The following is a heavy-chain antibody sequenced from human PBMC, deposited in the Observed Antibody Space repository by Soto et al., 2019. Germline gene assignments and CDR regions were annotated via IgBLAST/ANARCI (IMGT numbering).Heavy chain of an antibody. D-gene: IGHD1-1*01. J-gene: IGHJ4*02. CDR2: ISGTGGST. Sequence: EVQLLESGGGLVQPGGSLRLSCAASGFTFSNYAMSWVRQAPGRGLEWVSIISGTGGSTYYADSVKGRFTISRDNSKNTLYLQMNSLRAEDTALYCCAKEQSWKATDYWGQGTLVTIFS. CDR1: GFTFSNYA. V-gene: IGHV3-23*01. CDR3: AKEQSWKATDY.